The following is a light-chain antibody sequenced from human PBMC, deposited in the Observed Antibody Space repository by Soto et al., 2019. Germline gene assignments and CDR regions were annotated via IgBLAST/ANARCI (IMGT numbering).Light chain of an antibody. CDR1: QSISNN. CDR2: GAS. J-gene: IGKJ1*01. CDR3: QQSYSTPQT. V-gene: IGKV3-15*01. Sequence: EVVMTQSPATLSVSPGERVTLSCRASQSISNNLAWYQQQPGQTPRLLIYGASTTATGIPARFSGSGSGTDFTLTISGLQPEDFATYYCQQSYSTPQTFGQGTKVDI.